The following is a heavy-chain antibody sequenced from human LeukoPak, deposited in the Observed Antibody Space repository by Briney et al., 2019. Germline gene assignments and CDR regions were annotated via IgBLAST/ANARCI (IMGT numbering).Heavy chain of an antibody. J-gene: IGHJ6*03. CDR1: GGSISSYY. D-gene: IGHD5-24*01. CDR3: ARGRWLQFDYYMDV. Sequence: SETLSLTCTVSGGSISSYYWSWIRQPPGKGLEWIGYIYYSGSTNYNPSLKSRVTIAVDTSKNQFSLKLSSVTAADTAVYYCARGRWLQFDYYMDVWGKGTTVTISS. V-gene: IGHV4-59*01. CDR2: IYYSGST.